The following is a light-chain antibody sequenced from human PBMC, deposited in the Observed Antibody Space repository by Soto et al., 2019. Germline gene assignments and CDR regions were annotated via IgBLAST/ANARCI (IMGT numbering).Light chain of an antibody. CDR1: QSIGSW. J-gene: IGKJ4*01. CDR3: QQYSVYPLT. V-gene: IGKV1-5*01. CDR2: DAS. Sequence: DVQMTQSPSTLSASIGDRVLITCRASQSIGSWLAWYQQKPGKAPDLLIYDASNLESGVPSRFSGSGFGTEFTLTINGLQPADFATYYCQQYSVYPLTFGGGTNVE.